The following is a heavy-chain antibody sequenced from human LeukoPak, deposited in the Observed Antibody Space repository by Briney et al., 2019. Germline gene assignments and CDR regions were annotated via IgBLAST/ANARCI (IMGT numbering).Heavy chain of an antibody. CDR1: GYIFTDYY. V-gene: IGHV1-2*02. J-gene: IGHJ4*02. D-gene: IGHD2-21*02. Sequence: AASVKVSCKASGYIFTDYYIHWVRQAPGQGLEWMGWINPNSGGTNYAQEFQGRVTMTRDTSITTTYMDLSRLKSDDTAVYYCAREAVRYCGGDCQADYWGQGTLVTVSS. CDR3: AREAVRYCGGDCQADY. CDR2: INPNSGGT.